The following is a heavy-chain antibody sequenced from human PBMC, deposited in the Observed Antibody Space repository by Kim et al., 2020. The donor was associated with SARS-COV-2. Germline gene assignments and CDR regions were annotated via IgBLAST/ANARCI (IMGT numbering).Heavy chain of an antibody. J-gene: IGHJ4*02. V-gene: IGHV1-18*01. D-gene: IGHD3-9*01. CDR2: ISAYNGNT. Sequence: ASVKVSCKASGYTFTSYGISWVRQAPGQGLEWMGWISAYNGNTNYAQKLQGRVTMTTDTSTSTAYMELRSLRSDDTAVYYCARDRFYDILRPHYFDYWGQGTLVTVSS. CDR1: GYTFTSYG. CDR3: ARDRFYDILRPHYFDY.